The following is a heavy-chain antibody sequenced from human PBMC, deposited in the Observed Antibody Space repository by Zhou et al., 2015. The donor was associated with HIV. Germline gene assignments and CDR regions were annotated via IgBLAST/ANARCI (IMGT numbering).Heavy chain of an antibody. D-gene: IGHD2-15*01. V-gene: IGHV1-2*02. CDR2: INPKSGGT. J-gene: IGHJ6*02. CDR3: ARDETPKLVVGGMRFYGLDV. CDR1: GYTFIDYY. Sequence: QVQLVQSGAEVKKPGASVKVSCKTSGYTFIDYYIHWVRQAPGQGLEWMGRINPKSGGTNYPQKFQGRVTMTRDTSISTAYMELSRLRSDDTAVYYCARDETPKLVVGGMRFYGLDVWGQGTTVIVS.